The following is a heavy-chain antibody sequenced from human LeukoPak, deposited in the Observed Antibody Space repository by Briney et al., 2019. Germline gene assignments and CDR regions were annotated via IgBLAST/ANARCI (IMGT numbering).Heavy chain of an antibody. V-gene: IGHV4-59*01. Sequence: PSETLSLTCTVSGGSISSYYWSWIRQPPGKGLEWIGYIYYSGSTNYNPSLKSRVTISVDTSKNQFSLKLSSVTAADTAVYYCARDSYYYDSSGYGNYYYGMDVWGQGTTVTVSS. D-gene: IGHD3-22*01. CDR3: ARDSYYYDSSGYGNYYYGMDV. CDR2: IYYSGST. CDR1: GGSISSYY. J-gene: IGHJ6*02.